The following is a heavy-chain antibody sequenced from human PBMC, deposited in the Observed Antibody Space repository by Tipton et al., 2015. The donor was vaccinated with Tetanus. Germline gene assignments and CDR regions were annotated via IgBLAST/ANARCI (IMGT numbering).Heavy chain of an antibody. D-gene: IGHD1-7*01. CDR2: IYYSGSA. V-gene: IGHV4-61*01. Sequence: LRLSCTVSGGSVNDGRFYWTWIRQPPGKALEWVAHIYYSGSATYNPSVASRATVSIDMTKNQFSLRLTSATAADTAVYYCARDRITGPTGRYYAMDVWGQGTTVTVSS. J-gene: IGHJ6*01. CDR3: ARDRITGPTGRYYAMDV. CDR1: GGSVNDGRFY.